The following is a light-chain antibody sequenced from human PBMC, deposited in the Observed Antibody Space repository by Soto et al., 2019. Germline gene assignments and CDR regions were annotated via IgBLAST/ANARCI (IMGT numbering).Light chain of an antibody. Sequence: MQVALGGRSMSDYVGDRVTITCRASQSISTWLAWYQQKPGKAPKLLIYDASSLESGVPSRFSGSGSGTEFTLTISSPRPYNLATYYYKHYNSYSAFCLGTKVDIK. J-gene: IGKJ1*01. CDR1: QSISTW. CDR3: KHYNSYSA. V-gene: IGKV1-5*01. CDR2: DAS.